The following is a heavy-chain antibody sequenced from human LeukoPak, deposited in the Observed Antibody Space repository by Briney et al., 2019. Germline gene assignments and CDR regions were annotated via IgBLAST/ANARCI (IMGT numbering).Heavy chain of an antibody. CDR3: ARDGVFPRTYYYYNYYMDV. CDR1: GYTFTGYY. CDR2: INPNSGGT. Sequence: ASVKVSCKASGYTFTGYYMHWVRQAPGQGLEWMGWINPNSGGTNYAQKFQGRVTMTRDTSISTAYMELSRLRSDDTAVYYCARDGVFPRTYYYYNYYMDVWGKGTTVTVSS. D-gene: IGHD1-14*01. J-gene: IGHJ6*03. V-gene: IGHV1-2*02.